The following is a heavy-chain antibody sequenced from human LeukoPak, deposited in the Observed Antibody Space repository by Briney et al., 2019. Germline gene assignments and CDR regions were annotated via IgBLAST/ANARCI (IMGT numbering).Heavy chain of an antibody. CDR1: GFSFSRYW. D-gene: IGHD1-1*01. V-gene: IGHV3-7*01. CDR2: INEDGSEK. Sequence: PGGSLRLSCAASGFSFSRYWMSWVRQAPGKGLECVANINEDGSEKYYVDSVKGRFTISRDNAKNSLYLQMNSLRAEDTAIYYCARDMEPDAFDIWGQGTMVTVSS. J-gene: IGHJ3*02. CDR3: ARDMEPDAFDI.